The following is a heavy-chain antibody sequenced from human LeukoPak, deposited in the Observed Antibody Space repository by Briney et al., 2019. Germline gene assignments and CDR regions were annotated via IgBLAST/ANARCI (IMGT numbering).Heavy chain of an antibody. CDR1: GGSISSSSYY. CDR3: ARHGITESTPCAFDL. V-gene: IGHV4-39*01. J-gene: IGHJ3*01. D-gene: IGHD1-14*01. CDR2: IYYSGST. Sequence: PSETLSLTCTVSGGSISSSSYYWGWIRQPPGKGLEWIGNIYYSGSTYYNPSLKSRVTISVDTSKNQLSLRLSSVTAADTAVYYCARHGITESTPCAFDLWGQGTMVTVSS.